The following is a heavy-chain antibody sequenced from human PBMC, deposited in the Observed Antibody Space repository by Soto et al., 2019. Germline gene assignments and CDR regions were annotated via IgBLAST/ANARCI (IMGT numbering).Heavy chain of an antibody. Sequence: QLQLQESGPGLVKPSETLSLTCTVSGGSISSSSYYWGWIRQPPGKGLEWIGSIYYSGSTYYNPSLKSRVTISVDTSKNQFSLKLSSVTAADTAVYYCARGTRLVWFGELSVVRWFDPWGQGTLVTVSS. V-gene: IGHV4-39*01. J-gene: IGHJ5*02. CDR1: GGSISSSSYY. CDR2: IYYSGST. D-gene: IGHD3-10*01. CDR3: ARGTRLVWFGELSVVRWFDP.